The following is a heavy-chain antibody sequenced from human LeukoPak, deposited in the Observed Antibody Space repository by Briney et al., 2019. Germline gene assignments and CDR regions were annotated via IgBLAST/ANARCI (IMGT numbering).Heavy chain of an antibody. CDR1: GESFSGYF. J-gene: IGHJ6*02. Sequence: SETLSLTCAVSGESFSGYFLTWIRQPPGKGLELIGESNHFGSTDYNPSLKSRVTISVDTSKKQFSLNVRSVTDADTAVYFCARGRLQLWSFPLPYNHYAIDVWGQGTTVTVSS. V-gene: IGHV4-34*01. CDR3: ARGRLQLWSFPLPYNHYAIDV. CDR2: SNHFGST. D-gene: IGHD5-18*01.